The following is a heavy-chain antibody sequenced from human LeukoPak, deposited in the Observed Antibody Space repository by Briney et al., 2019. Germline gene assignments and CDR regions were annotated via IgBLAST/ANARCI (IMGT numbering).Heavy chain of an antibody. V-gene: IGHV4-39*07. CDR1: GGSISSSSYY. CDR3: ARGVERRYAFDI. D-gene: IGHD1-1*01. CDR2: IYYSGST. J-gene: IGHJ3*02. Sequence: SETLSFTCTVSGGSISSSSYYWGWIRQPPGKGLEWIGSIYYSGSTYYNPSLKSRVTISVGTSKNQFSLKLSSVTAADTAVYYCARGVERRYAFDIWGQGTMVTVSS.